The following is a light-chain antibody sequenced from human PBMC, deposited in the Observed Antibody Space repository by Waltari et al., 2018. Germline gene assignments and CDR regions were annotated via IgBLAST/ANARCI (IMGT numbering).Light chain of an antibody. J-gene: IGKJ3*01. V-gene: IGKV2-29*03. CDR1: QSLLHSDGKTY. Sequence: DIVLTQTPLSLSVTPGQPATISCKSSQSLLHSDGKTYLYWYLQKAGQSPHPLMYELSSRFPGVQDRFSGSGFGTDFTLEISRVEADDVGVYYCMQGLNLPLTFGPGTKVDIK. CDR3: MQGLNLPLT. CDR2: ELS.